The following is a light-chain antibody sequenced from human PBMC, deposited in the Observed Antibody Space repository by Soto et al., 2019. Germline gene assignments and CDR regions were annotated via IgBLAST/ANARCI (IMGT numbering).Light chain of an antibody. CDR3: QQYKTT. J-gene: IGKJ3*01. V-gene: IGKV1-5*03. Sequence: ILLTQSPSTLSASIGDRVTITCRTSQTINNWLAWYQQKPGKAPKLLIHKTSILESGVPSRFSGNGSGTEFTLTISSLQPDDVATYYCQQYKTTFGPGTKVDIK. CDR1: QTINNW. CDR2: KTS.